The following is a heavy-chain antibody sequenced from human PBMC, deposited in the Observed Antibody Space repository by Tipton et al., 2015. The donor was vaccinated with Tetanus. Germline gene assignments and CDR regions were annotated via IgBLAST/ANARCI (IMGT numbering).Heavy chain of an antibody. V-gene: IGHV3-11*04. D-gene: IGHD3-22*01. CDR3: ARDFSYYFDSKSGFDY. CDR1: GGSFSGNY. CDR2: IFGSGVGT. Sequence: LSLTCDVSGGSFSGNYWSWIRQSPGKGLEWISGIFGSGVGTYYADSVKGRFTISRDNAKNSLYLQMNSLRDEDTAVYYCARDFSYYFDSKSGFDYWGQGTLVTVSS. J-gene: IGHJ4*02.